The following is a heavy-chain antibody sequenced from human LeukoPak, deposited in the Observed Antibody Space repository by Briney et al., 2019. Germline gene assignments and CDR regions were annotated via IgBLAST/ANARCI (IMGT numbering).Heavy chain of an antibody. CDR2: ISSSGNYI. V-gene: IGHV3-21*01. D-gene: IGHD3-10*01. Sequence: PGGSLRLSCAASGFTFSSHSMNWVRQAPGKGLEWVSSISSSGNYIYYADSVKGRFTISRDNAKNSLYLQMNSLRAEDTAVYYCARGPYALKFYYGSGTNLRSPFDYWGQGTLVTVSS. CDR1: GFTFSSHS. J-gene: IGHJ4*02. CDR3: ARGPYALKFYYGSGTNLRSPFDY.